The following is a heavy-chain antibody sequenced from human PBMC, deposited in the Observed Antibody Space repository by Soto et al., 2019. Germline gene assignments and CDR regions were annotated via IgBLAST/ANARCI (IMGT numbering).Heavy chain of an antibody. CDR2: INANNGNT. CDR3: ATSYDSGFDP. J-gene: IGHJ5*02. D-gene: IGHD3-3*01. V-gene: IGHV1-18*04. Sequence: WASVKVSCKASGYTFSTYGISWIRQAPGQGLEWMGWINANNGNTDYAQNFQGRVTMTTDTSTSTAYMELRSLRSDDTAVYYCATSYDSGFDPWGQGTLVTVSS. CDR1: GYTFSTYG.